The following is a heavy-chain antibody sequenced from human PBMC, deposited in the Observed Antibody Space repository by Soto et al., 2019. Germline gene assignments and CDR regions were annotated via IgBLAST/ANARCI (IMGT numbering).Heavy chain of an antibody. V-gene: IGHV3-15*01. J-gene: IGHJ6*02. CDR3: TTGPAAGIGYYYYYGMPV. D-gene: IGHD6-13*01. Sequence: GSLRLSCAASGFTFSNAWMSWVRQAPGKGLEWVGRIKSKTDGGTTDYAAPVKGRLTISRDESQNTLYLQMNSLKAEDTAVSYCTTGPAAGIGYYYYYGMPVWGQGTPVTVSS. CDR1: GFTFSNAW. CDR2: IKSKTDGGTT.